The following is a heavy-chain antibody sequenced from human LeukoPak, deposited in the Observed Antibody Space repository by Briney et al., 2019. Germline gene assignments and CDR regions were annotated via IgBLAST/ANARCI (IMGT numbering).Heavy chain of an antibody. Sequence: GASVKVSCKTSGYTFTSYAMNWVRQAPGQGLEWMGWINTNTGNPTYAQGFTGRFVFSLDTSVSTAYLQISSLKAEDTAVYYCARERRITMVRGVRSWFDPWGQGTLVTVSS. D-gene: IGHD3-10*01. V-gene: IGHV7-4-1*02. J-gene: IGHJ5*02. CDR3: ARERRITMVRGVRSWFDP. CDR1: GYTFTSYA. CDR2: INTNTGNP.